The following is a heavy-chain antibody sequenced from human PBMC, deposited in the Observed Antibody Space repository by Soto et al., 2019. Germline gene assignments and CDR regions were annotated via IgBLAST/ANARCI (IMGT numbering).Heavy chain of an antibody. CDR3: IQEIAVPGTRFDP. J-gene: IGHJ5*02. D-gene: IGHD6-19*01. V-gene: IGHV3-73*01. CDR2: IRSKTNSYAT. CDR1: GFTFSGSA. Sequence: GGSLRLSCAASGFTFSGSAMHWVRQASGKGLEWVGRIRSKTNSYATTYAASVTGRFTISRDDSENTAYLQMNSLKTEDTAVYYCIQEIAVPGTRFDPWCQGILVTVS.